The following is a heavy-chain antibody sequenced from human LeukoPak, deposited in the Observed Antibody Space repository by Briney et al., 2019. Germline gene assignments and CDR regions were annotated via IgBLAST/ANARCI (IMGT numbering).Heavy chain of an antibody. D-gene: IGHD3-9*01. CDR2: INPNSGGT. V-gene: IGHV1-2*02. CDR3: ARGAGILTGPNYYYMDV. J-gene: IGHJ6*03. Sequence: GSVKVSCKASGYTFTGYYMHWVRQAPGQGLEWMGWINPNSGGTNYAQKFQGRVTMTRDTSISTAYMELSRLRSDDTAVYYCARGAGILTGPNYYYMDVWGKGTTVTISS. CDR1: GYTFTGYY.